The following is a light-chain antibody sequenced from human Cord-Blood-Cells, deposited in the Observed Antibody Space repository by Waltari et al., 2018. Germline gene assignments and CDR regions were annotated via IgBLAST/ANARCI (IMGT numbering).Light chain of an antibody. V-gene: IGKV1-5*03. CDR2: KAS. Sequence: DLQMTQSPSTLSASVGDSVPITCRASQSISSWLAWYQQKPGKAPKLLIYKASSLESGVPSRFSGSGSGTEFTLTISSLQPDDFATYYCQQYNSYSYTFGQGTKLEIK. J-gene: IGKJ2*01. CDR3: QQYNSYSYT. CDR1: QSISSW.